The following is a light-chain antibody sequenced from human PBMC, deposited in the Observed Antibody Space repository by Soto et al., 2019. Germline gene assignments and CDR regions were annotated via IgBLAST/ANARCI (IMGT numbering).Light chain of an antibody. CDR3: QQYSHWRT. J-gene: IGKJ1*01. CDR1: QSIDSD. CDR2: GAS. Sequence: EIMMTQSPANVSVFPGERATLSCRASQSIDSDLAWYQQKPGHVPRLLTYGASTRATGVPARFSGSGSWTEFTLTINSLQSDDFAVYYCQQYSHWRTFGPGTKVEIK. V-gene: IGKV3-15*01.